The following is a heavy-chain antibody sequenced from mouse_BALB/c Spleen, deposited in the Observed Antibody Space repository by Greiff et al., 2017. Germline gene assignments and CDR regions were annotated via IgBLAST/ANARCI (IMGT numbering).Heavy chain of an antibody. CDR1: GFNIKDTY. CDR2: IDPANGNT. Sequence: VQLQQSGAELVRSGASVKLSCTASGFNIKDTYMHWVKQRPEQGLEWIGRIDPANGNTKYDPKFQGKATITADTSSNTAYLQLSSLTSEDTAVYYCAGYDGDYYAMDYWGQGTSVTVSS. D-gene: IGHD2-14*01. J-gene: IGHJ4*01. V-gene: IGHV14-3*02. CDR3: AGYDGDYYAMDY.